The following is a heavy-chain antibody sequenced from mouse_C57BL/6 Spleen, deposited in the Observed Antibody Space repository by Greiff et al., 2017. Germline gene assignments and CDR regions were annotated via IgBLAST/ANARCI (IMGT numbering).Heavy chain of an antibody. Sequence: VQLQQSGAELVRPGASVKLSCKASGYTFTDYYINWVKQRPGQGLEWIARIYPGSGNTYYNEKFKGKATLTAEKSSSTSYMQLSSLTSEGSAVYFCAKEVYYYGSSYHYAMGYWGQGTSVTVSS. CDR3: AKEVYYYGSSYHYAMGY. D-gene: IGHD1-1*01. J-gene: IGHJ4*01. CDR1: GYTFTDYY. CDR2: IYPGSGNT. V-gene: IGHV1-76*01.